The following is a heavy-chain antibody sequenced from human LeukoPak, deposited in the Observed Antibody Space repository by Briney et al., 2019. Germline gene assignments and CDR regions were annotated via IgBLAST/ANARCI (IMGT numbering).Heavy chain of an antibody. V-gene: IGHV3-7*01. CDR2: IKEDGSDK. CDR1: GITFRNYW. D-gene: IGHD2-2*01. Sequence: PGGSLRLSCAASGITFRNYWMSWVRQAPGKGLEWVAFIKEDGSDKHYVDSVKGRFTISRDNAQNSLYLQMNSLRAEDTAIYFCPQPVTLPAWGQGTLVTVSS. CDR3: PQPVTLPA. J-gene: IGHJ5*02.